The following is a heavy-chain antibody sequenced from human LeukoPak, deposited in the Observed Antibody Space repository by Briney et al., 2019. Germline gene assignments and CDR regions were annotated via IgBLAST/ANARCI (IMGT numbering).Heavy chain of an antibody. J-gene: IGHJ4*02. D-gene: IGHD2-2*01. CDR2: INTDGKST. CDR1: GFTFSSYW. Sequence: GGSLRLSCAASGFTFSSYWMHWVRQAPGKGLVWVSRINTDGKSTTYADSVKGRFTRSRDNAKNTLYLQMSSLRVEDPAVYYCLRGVPVTPGLDYWGQGTLVTASS. V-gene: IGHV3-74*01. CDR3: LRGVPVTPGLDY.